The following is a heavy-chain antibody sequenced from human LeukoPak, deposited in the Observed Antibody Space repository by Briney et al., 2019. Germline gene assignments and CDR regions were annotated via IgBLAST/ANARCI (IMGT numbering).Heavy chain of an antibody. CDR1: GFTFSNAY. J-gene: IGHJ4*02. CDR3: ITPLPYSAQ. V-gene: IGHV3-15*07. D-gene: IGHD2-21*01. CDR2: IKPKTDGETT. Sequence: GGSLRLSCAASGFTFSNAYMNWGSQAPGKGLEGVGRIKPKTDGETTEYAAPVKGRFSISRDDSKNMLYLQMNSLKTEDTAVYYCITPLPYSAQGGQGTLVPVSS.